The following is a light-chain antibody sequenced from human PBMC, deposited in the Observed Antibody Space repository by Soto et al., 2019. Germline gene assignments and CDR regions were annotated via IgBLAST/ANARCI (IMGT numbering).Light chain of an antibody. Sequence: DVAMTQSPLSLSVTLGQPASISCTSSLSLVNSDGNSYLNWFHQRPGQSPRRLLYKASNRDSGVPDRFSGSASGTDFALKISRVEAEDVGIYYCIQGRYWPSFGQGTRLQI. CDR3: IQGRYWPS. V-gene: IGKV2-30*01. J-gene: IGKJ2*03. CDR1: LSLVNSDGNSY. CDR2: KAS.